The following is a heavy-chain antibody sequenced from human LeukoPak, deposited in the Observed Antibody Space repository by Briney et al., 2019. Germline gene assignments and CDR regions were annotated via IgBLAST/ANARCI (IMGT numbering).Heavy chain of an antibody. Sequence: SETLSLTCTVSGGSINSNTYYWGWVRQPPWKRLEWIGSIHYSGSPYYYNYRGSPFYNPSLKSRITISVDTSKNQFSLKLSSVIAADTAIYYCARNDSGGFDAFDIWGQGTMVIVSS. CDR2: IHYSGSP. CDR1: GGSINSNTYY. J-gene: IGHJ3*02. CDR3: ARNDSGGFDAFDI. V-gene: IGHV4-39*01. D-gene: IGHD3-22*01.